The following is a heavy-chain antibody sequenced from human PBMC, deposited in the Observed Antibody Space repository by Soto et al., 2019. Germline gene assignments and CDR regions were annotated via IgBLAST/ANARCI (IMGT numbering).Heavy chain of an antibody. V-gene: IGHV1-18*01. J-gene: IGHJ4*02. CDR1: GYAFSGYR. CDR2: ISGYNGNT. CDR3: ARLEYYYDSSGIIDY. Sequence: GASVKVSCKTSGYAFSGYRLSWVRQGPGQGLEWMGWISGYNGNTDYAQKFQGRVTMTTDTSTSTAYMELRSLRSDDTAVYYCARLEYYYDSSGIIDYWGQGTLVTVSS. D-gene: IGHD3-22*01.